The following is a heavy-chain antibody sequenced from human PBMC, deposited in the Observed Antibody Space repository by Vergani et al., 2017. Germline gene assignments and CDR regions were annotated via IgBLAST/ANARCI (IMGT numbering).Heavy chain of an antibody. Sequence: QVQLQESGPGLVKPSGTLSLTCAVSGGSISSSNWWSWVRPPPGKGLEWIGEIYHSGSTNYNPSLKSRVTISVDKSKNQFSLKLSSVTAADTAVYYWASRGGGYYDSSGYYRGWFDPWGQGTLVTVSS. D-gene: IGHD3-22*01. CDR1: GGSISSSNW. CDR2: IYHSGST. V-gene: IGHV4-4*02. CDR3: ASRGGGYYDSSGYYRGWFDP. J-gene: IGHJ5*02.